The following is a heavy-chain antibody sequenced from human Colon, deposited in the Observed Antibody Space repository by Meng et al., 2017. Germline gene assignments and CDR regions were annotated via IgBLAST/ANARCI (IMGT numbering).Heavy chain of an antibody. D-gene: IGHD3-22*01. CDR1: GGSISRSDW. Sequence: QGQRQGSGPGLVKPSATLSLTCAFSGGSISRSDWWSWVRQPPGKGLEWIGETSHSGSTNYSPSLKSRVTISLDKSKNQLSLKLNSVTAADTAVYYCASSDYYRSDYWGQGTLVTVSS. CDR3: ASSDYYRSDY. V-gene: IGHV4-4*02. J-gene: IGHJ4*02. CDR2: TSHSGST.